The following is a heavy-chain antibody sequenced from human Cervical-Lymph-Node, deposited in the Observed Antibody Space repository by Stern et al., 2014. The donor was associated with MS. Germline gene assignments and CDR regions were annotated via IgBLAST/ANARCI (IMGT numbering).Heavy chain of an antibody. D-gene: IGHD2-15*01. J-gene: IGHJ5*01. CDR3: ARGIVANRAAATLHNLFDS. CDR1: GGTFSSSYA. Sequence: QVQLVESGAEVKKPGSSVKVSCKASGGTFSSSYAVSWVRQAPGQGLEWMGRIIPNIGLANYAQKIQRRVTITADKSTSIVYMELSSLTSEDTAVYYCARGIVANRAAATLHNLFDSWGQGTRVTVSS. CDR2: IIPNIGLA. V-gene: IGHV1-69*09.